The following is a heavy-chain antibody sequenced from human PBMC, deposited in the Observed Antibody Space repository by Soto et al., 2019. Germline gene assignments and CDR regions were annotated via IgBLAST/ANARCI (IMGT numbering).Heavy chain of an antibody. CDR2: ITPDGGAT. CDR1: GYTFSFDY. CDR3: AKGRRNTF. D-gene: IGHD1-1*01. J-gene: IGHJ4*02. V-gene: IGHV1-46*01. Sequence: QVQLLQSGAEVKKPGASVKISCKASGYTFSFDYLNWVRQAPGQGLEWMGKITPDGGATTYAQSFQGRVSITSDASTGTVYLELSSLTSDDTAVYYCAKGRRNTFWGQGTLVSGSS.